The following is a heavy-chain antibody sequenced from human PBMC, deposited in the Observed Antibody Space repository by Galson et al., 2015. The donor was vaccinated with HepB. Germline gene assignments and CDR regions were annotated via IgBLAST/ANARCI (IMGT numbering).Heavy chain of an antibody. V-gene: IGHV5-51*01. Sequence: QSGAEVKKPGESLKISCTGSGYSFTSYWIGWVRQMPGKGLEWMGIIYPGDSDTRYSPSFQGQVTISADKSISTAYLQWSSLKASDTAMYYCARRQRYMVRGVITGGGHFDYWGQGTLSPSPQ. J-gene: IGHJ4*02. CDR1: GYSFTSYW. D-gene: IGHD3-10*01. CDR3: ARRQRYMVRGVITGGGHFDY. CDR2: IYPGDSDT.